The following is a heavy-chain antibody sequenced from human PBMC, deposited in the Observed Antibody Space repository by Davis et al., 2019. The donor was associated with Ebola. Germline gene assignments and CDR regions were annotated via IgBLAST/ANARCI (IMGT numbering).Heavy chain of an antibody. CDR3: AREDNIRTTVSDQYYYGMDV. CDR2: IYYSGST. Sequence: MPSETLSLTCTVSGGSVSSGSYYWSWIRQPPEKGLEWVGYIYYSGSTNCNPSLKSRVTISVDTSKNQFSLKLSSVTAADTAVYYCAREDNIRTTVSDQYYYGMDVWGQGTTVTVFS. J-gene: IGHJ6*02. CDR1: GGSVSSGSYY. D-gene: IGHD4-11*01. V-gene: IGHV4-61*01.